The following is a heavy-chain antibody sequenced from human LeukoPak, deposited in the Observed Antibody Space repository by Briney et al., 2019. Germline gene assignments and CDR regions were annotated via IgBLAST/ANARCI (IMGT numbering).Heavy chain of an antibody. CDR3: ARSLGYCSGGSCYRGFDP. D-gene: IGHD2-15*01. V-gene: IGHV3-23*01. J-gene: IGHJ5*02. Sequence: PGGSLRLSCAASGFTFSSYAMSWVRQAPGKGLEWVSAISGHAGSRDYADSAKGRFTISRDNSKNTLYLQMNSLRAEDTAVYYCARSLGYCSGGSCYRGFDPWGQGTLVTVSS. CDR2: ISGHAGSR. CDR1: GFTFSSYA.